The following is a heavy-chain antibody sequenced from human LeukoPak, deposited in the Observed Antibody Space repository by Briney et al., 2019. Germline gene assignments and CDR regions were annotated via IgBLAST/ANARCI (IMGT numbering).Heavy chain of an antibody. J-gene: IGHJ4*02. CDR3: ATSFGATRGY. CDR2: ITTTGGSI. Sequence: PGMSLRLSCAASGFSFSSYNMYWVRQAPGQGLEWVSSITTTGGSIYYADSVRGRLTISRDNAKNSLFLHTNTLRIEDTAVYYCATSFGATRGYWGQGTLVTVSS. V-gene: IGHV3-21*06. D-gene: IGHD3-10*01. CDR1: GFSFSSYN.